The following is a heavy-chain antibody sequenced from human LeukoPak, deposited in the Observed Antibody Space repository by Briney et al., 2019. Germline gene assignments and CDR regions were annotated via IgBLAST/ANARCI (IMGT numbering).Heavy chain of an antibody. CDR3: VGSLLWFGESSWFDP. CDR2: IYHSGST. V-gene: IGHV4-30-2*01. CDR1: GGTISSGGYS. J-gene: IGHJ5*02. Sequence: SETLSLTCAVSGGTISSGGYSWSWIRQPPGKGLEWIGYIYHSGSTYYNPSLKSRVTISVDRFKIQFSLKLSSVTAADTAVYYCVGSLLWFGESSWFDPWGQGTLVTVSS. D-gene: IGHD3-10*01.